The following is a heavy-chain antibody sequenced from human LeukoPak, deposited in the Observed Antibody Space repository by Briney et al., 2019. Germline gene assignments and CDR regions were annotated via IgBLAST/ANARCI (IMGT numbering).Heavy chain of an antibody. D-gene: IGHD3-16*02. Sequence: SGPTLVNPTQTLTLTCTFSGFSLSTSGVGVGWIRQPPGKALERLALIYWNDDKRYSPSLKSRLTITKDTSKNQVVLTMTNMDPVDTATYYCAHRRLNDYVWGSYRYNWFDPWGQGTLVTVSS. CDR3: AHRRLNDYVWGSYRYNWFDP. V-gene: IGHV2-5*01. J-gene: IGHJ5*02. CDR2: IYWNDDK. CDR1: GFSLSTSGVG.